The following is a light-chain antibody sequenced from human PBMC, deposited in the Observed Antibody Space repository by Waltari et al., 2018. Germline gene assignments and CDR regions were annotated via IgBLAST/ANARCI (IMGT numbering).Light chain of an antibody. J-gene: IGKJ4*01. V-gene: IGKV3D-15*01. Sequence: EVVMTQSPASLSLSPGERATLSCGASQNVNNRLAWYQQKPGQPPRLLIYDASTRATGIPDRFSGSGSGTEFTLSISSLEPEDVALYFCQHESSWSLTFGGGTKVEIK. CDR2: DAS. CDR3: QHESSWSLT. CDR1: QNVNNR.